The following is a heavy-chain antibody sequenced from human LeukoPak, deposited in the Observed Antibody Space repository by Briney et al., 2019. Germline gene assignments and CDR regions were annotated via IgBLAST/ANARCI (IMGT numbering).Heavy chain of an antibody. Sequence: SETLSLTCAVYGGSFSGYYWSWIRQPPGKGLEWIGEINHSGSTNYNPSLKSRVTISVDTSKNQFSLKLSSVTAADTAVYYCARSYYDFWSGYSNWFDPWGQGTLVTVSS. J-gene: IGHJ5*02. D-gene: IGHD3-3*01. CDR2: INHSGST. CDR1: GGSFSGYY. CDR3: ARSYYDFWSGYSNWFDP. V-gene: IGHV4-34*01.